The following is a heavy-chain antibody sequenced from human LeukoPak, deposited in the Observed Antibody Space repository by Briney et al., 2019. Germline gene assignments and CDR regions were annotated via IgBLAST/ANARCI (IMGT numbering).Heavy chain of an antibody. CDR2: ISSSGSTK. V-gene: IGHV3-48*02. J-gene: IGHJ4*02. Sequence: PGGSLRLSCEASGFTFSSYDMNWVRQGPGEGLEWVSYISSSGSTKNYADSVKGRFIISRDNAKNSLYLQMNSLRDEDTAVYFCAGGDGWFGELLSFDYWGQGTLVTVSS. CDR1: GFTFSSYD. CDR3: AGGDGWFGELLSFDY. D-gene: IGHD3-10*01.